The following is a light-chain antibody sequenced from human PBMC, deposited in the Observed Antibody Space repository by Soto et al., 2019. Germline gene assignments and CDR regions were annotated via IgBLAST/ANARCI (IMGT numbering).Light chain of an antibody. CDR3: QQRSNWPLT. CDR1: QSVSTF. Sequence: EIVLTQSPATVSLSPGERATLSCRASQSVSTFLASYQQKPGQAPRLLIYDASNRATGIPARFSGSGSGTDFILTISSLEPEDFAVYYCQQRSNWPLTFGGGTKVEIK. J-gene: IGKJ4*01. V-gene: IGKV3-11*01. CDR2: DAS.